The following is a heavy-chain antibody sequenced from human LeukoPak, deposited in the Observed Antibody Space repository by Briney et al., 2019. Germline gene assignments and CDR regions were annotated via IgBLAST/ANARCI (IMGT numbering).Heavy chain of an antibody. D-gene: IGHD2-2*01. CDR3: ASGDSTHDAFDI. CDR1: GGSFSGYY. V-gene: IGHV4-34*01. Sequence: PSETLSLTCAVYGGSFSGYYWSWIRQPPGKGLEWIGEINHSGSTNYNPSLKSRVTISVDTSKNQFSLKLSSVTAADTAVYYCASGDSTHDAFDIWGQGTMVTVSS. J-gene: IGHJ3*02. CDR2: INHSGST.